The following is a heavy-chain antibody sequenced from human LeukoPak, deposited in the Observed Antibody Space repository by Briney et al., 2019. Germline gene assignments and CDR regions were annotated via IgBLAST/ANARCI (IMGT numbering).Heavy chain of an antibody. CDR3: VRDQFYAFDV. J-gene: IGHJ3*01. CDR1: GFTFTSYT. V-gene: IGHV3-48*02. Sequence: GGSLRLSCAASGFTFTSYTMNWVRQAPGKGLEWISYIRTSGGVVSYTDSVRGRFTISTDSAKNSLYLQMNSLRDDDTAVYYCVRDQFYAFDVWAKGQWSPSLQ. CDR2: IRTSGGVV.